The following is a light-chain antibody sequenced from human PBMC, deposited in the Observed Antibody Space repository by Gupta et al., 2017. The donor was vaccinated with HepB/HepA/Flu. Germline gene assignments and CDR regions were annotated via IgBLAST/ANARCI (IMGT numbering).Light chain of an antibody. Sequence: VLTPSPGTLSLSPGESATLSCRASQSVSSNSLAWYQHKPGQAPRLLIYATSSRATGIPDRFSGSGSGTDFTLAISRLEPEDFAVYYCLQYCSSPPGYTFGQGTKLEI. J-gene: IGKJ2*01. V-gene: IGKV3-20*01. CDR1: QSVSSNS. CDR2: ATS. CDR3: LQYCSSPPGYT.